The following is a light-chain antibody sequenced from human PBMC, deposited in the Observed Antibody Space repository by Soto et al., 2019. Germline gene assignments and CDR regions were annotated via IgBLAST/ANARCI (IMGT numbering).Light chain of an antibody. Sequence: EIVLTQSPGTLSSSPGERATLSCRASQTVTSNYLAWYQQQPGQAPRLLFFGASIRATGLPDRFSGGGSGTDFTLTVSRLEPEDFEVYYCHQYGSSPGTFGQGTKVEVK. CDR3: HQYGSSPGT. CDR1: QTVTSNY. CDR2: GAS. J-gene: IGKJ1*01. V-gene: IGKV3-20*01.